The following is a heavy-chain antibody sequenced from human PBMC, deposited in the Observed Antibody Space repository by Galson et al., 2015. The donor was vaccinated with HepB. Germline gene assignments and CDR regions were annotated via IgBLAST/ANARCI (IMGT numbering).Heavy chain of an antibody. D-gene: IGHD3-22*01. J-gene: IGHJ4*02. CDR1: GFTFSDYY. CDR2: ISPRGSAI. CDR3: VRGSDYYDTDGYYYDY. V-gene: IGHV3-11*01. Sequence: LRLSCAASGFTFSDYYMRWIRQAPGKGLEWISYISPRGSAIYYADSVKGRFTISRDNAKKSLYLHMNSLRGDDTARYYCVRGSDYYDTDGYYYDYWGQGTLVTVSS.